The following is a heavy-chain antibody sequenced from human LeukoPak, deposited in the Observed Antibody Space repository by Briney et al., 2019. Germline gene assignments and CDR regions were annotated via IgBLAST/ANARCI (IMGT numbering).Heavy chain of an antibody. J-gene: IGHJ4*02. V-gene: IGHV3-64*01. CDR3: ARDGGGSPDY. CDR2: IRDNGGNT. CDR1: GFTFSNFA. Sequence: GGSLRLSCAASGFTFSNFAMHWVRQAPGKGLEYVSAIRDNGGNTYYVNSVKGRFTISRDNSKNTLYLQMGGLRPEDMAVYYCARDGGGSPDYWGQGTLVTVSS. D-gene: IGHD2-15*01.